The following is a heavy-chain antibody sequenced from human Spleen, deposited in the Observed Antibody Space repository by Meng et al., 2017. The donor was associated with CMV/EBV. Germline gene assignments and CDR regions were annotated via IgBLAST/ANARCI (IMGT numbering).Heavy chain of an antibody. CDR2: NKSNVYGGTI. D-gene: IGHD3-16*01. Sequence: GIIFSNAWITWVRQGSGKGLGWVGRNKSNVYGGTIEYGGPLKDRIINSKDYSKDPLYLQINSLKTEDTGVYYCVTNPSLTGGRWFDPWGQGTLVTVSS. J-gene: IGHJ5*02. CDR3: VTNPSLTGGRWFDP. CDR1: GIIFSNAW. V-gene: IGHV3-15*01.